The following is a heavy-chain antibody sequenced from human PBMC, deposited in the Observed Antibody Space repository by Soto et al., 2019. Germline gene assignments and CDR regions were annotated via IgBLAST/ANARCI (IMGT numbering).Heavy chain of an antibody. J-gene: IGHJ6*02. CDR2: IIPIFGTA. Sequence: SSVQVSCKASGGTFSSYAISWVRQAPGQGLEWMGGIIPIFGTANYAQKFQGRVTITADKSTSTAYMELSSLRSEDTAVYYCARDSSTSLRFDYYYGMDVWGQGTRATAS. V-gene: IGHV1-69*06. CDR3: ARDSSTSLRFDYYYGMDV. CDR1: GGTFSSYA. D-gene: IGHD2-2*01.